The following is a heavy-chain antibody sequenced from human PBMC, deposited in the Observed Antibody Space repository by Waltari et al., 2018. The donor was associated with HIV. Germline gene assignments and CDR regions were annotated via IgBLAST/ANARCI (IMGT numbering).Heavy chain of an antibody. J-gene: IGHJ4*02. CDR1: GFSFSSSA. Sequence: EVQLLESGGGLVQPGGTLRLSCAASGFSFSSSAMNWVRQPPGKGWGWGAGISGLGSSPHYADSVKGRFTISRDNAKNTLYLQMNSLRAEDTAVYYCARGVGDFDYWGQGTLVTVSS. V-gene: IGHV3-23*05. D-gene: IGHD1-26*01. CDR2: ISGLGSSP. CDR3: ARGVGDFDY.